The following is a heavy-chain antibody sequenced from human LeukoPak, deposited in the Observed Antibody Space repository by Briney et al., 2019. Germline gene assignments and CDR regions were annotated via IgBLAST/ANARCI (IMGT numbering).Heavy chain of an antibody. J-gene: IGHJ6*03. CDR2: IYHSGST. Sequence: PSETLSLTCTVSGYSISSGYYWGWIRQPPGKGLEWIGSIYHSGSTYYNPSLKSRVTISVDTSKNQFSLKLSSVTAADTAVYYCARDKWVAVAGTYIYYYYMDVWGNGTTVTISS. CDR1: GYSISSGYY. D-gene: IGHD6-19*01. CDR3: ARDKWVAVAGTYIYYYYMDV. V-gene: IGHV4-38-2*02.